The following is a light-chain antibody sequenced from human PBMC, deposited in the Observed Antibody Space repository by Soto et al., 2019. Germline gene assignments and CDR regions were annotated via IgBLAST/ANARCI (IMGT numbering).Light chain of an antibody. Sequence: EIVLTQSPATLSLSPGERATLSCRASQSVSSYLAWYQQKPGQAPRLLIYDASNRATGIPARFSGSGSGTDFTLTISNLVPEDFAVYYGQQRSNWPRITFGQGTRLEIE. V-gene: IGKV3-11*01. CDR3: QQRSNWPRIT. J-gene: IGKJ5*01. CDR1: QSVSSY. CDR2: DAS.